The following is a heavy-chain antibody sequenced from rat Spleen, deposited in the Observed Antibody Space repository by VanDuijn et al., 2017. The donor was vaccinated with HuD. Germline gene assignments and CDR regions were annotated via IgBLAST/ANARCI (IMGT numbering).Heavy chain of an antibody. CDR3: TRTYGGYTSHWFAF. CDR1: GFSLTSNA. CDR2: IWTGGST. J-gene: IGHJ3*01. V-gene: IGHV2-72*01. Sequence: QVQLKESGPGLMQPSETLSLTCTVSGFSLTSNAVGWVRQPLGKDLVWMGTIWTGGSTNYNSAVQSRLSISRDTSKSQVFLKMNNLQTEDTAIYFCTRTYGGYTSHWFAFWGQGTLVTVSS. D-gene: IGHD1-11*01.